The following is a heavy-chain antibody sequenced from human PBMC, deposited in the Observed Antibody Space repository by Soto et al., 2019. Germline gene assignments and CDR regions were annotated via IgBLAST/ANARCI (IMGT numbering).Heavy chain of an antibody. CDR1: GGTFSSYA. D-gene: IGHD4-17*01. CDR2: IIPIFGTA. Sequence: QVQLVQSGAEVKKPGSSVKVSCKASGGTFSSYAISWVRQAPGQGLEWMGGIIPIFGTANYAQKFQGRVMITADETTSTADMELSSLSSEDTAVYYCARVSYGDPQYYYYGMDVWGQGTTVTVSS. CDR3: ARVSYGDPQYYYYGMDV. J-gene: IGHJ6*02. V-gene: IGHV1-69*12.